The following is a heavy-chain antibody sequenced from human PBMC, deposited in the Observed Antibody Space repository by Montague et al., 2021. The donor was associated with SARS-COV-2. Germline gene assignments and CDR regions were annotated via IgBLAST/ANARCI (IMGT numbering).Heavy chain of an antibody. CDR2: IDWDGDK. V-gene: IGHV2-70*11. CDR1: GFSLRTAGTC. Sequence: PALVKPTQTLTLTCTFSGFSLRTAGTCVSWIRQPPGKAPQWLARIDWDGDKYYSRTLQTRVSISTDTAKTQVVLTMTNVDPMDTATNHCARLSGVAPRCYYEGMDVWGQGTAVTVSS. CDR3: ARLSGVAPRCYYEGMDV. D-gene: IGHD7-27*01. J-gene: IGHJ6*02.